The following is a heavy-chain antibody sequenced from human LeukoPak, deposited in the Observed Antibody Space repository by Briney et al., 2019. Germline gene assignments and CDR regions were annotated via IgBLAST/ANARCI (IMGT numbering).Heavy chain of an antibody. Sequence: SETLSLTCSVSGDSISYFYWSWIRQAAGKGLEWIGRIYTSGSTNYNPSLKSRVTISVDTSKNQFSLKLSSVTAADTAVYYCARAAQFRYYDAFDIWGQGTMVTVSS. CDR1: GDSISYFY. D-gene: IGHD2-8*01. CDR3: ARAAQFRYYDAFDI. CDR2: IYTSGST. V-gene: IGHV4-4*07. J-gene: IGHJ3*02.